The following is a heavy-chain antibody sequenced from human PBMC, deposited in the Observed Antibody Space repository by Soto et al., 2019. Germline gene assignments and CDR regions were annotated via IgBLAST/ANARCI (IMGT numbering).Heavy chain of an antibody. D-gene: IGHD3-16*01. J-gene: IGHJ4*02. Sequence: EVQLVESGGGLVQPGGSLRLSCAASGFTVSTKYMSWVRQAPGKGLEWVSVIYSGGSTFYADSVRGRFTISRDNSKNTVNLKMNGRRAEDPAVYSCARDPWVADYWGQGTLVTVSS. CDR2: IYSGGST. CDR3: ARDPWVADY. V-gene: IGHV3-66*01. CDR1: GFTVSTKY.